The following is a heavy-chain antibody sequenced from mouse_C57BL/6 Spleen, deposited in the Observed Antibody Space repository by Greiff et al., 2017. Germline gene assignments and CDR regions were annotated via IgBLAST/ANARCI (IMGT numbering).Heavy chain of an antibody. CDR1: GFSLTSYG. CDR2: IWGVGST. V-gene: IGHV2-6*01. D-gene: IGHD2-4*01. J-gene: IGHJ3*01. Sequence: VKVVESGPGLVAPSQSLSITCTVSGFSLTSYGVDWVRQSPGKGLEWLGVIWGVGSTNYNSALKSRLSISKDNSKSQVFLKMNSLQTDDTAMYYCASGYDYDDSGFAYWGQGTLVTVSA. CDR3: ASGYDYDDSGFAY.